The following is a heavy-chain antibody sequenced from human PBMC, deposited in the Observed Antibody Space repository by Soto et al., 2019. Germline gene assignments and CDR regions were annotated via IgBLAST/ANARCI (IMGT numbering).Heavy chain of an antibody. D-gene: IGHD6-19*01. CDR2: SGST. J-gene: IGHJ5*02. V-gene: IGHV4-59*02. Sequence: QVQLQESGPGLVKPSETLSLTCTVSGGYVSSYYWSSIRQPPGKGLEWIGYSGSTNYNPSLKSRVTISVDTSKNQFSLNLSSVTAADTAVYYCARLSAGWLDPWGQGTLVTVAS. CDR1: GGYVSSYY. CDR3: ARLSAGWLDP.